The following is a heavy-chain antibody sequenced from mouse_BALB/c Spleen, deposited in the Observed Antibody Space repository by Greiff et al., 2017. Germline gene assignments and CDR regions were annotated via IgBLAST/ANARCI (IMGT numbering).Heavy chain of an antibody. CDR1: GFTFSDYY. CDR3: ASEAYYRYDGDYFDY. D-gene: IGHD2-14*01. J-gene: IGHJ2*01. Sequence: EVQLVESGGGLVKPGGSLKLSCAASGFTFSDYYMYWVRQTPEKRLEWVATISAGGSYTYYPDSVKGRFTISRDNAKNNLYLQMSSLKSEDTAMYYCASEAYYRYDGDYFDYWGQGTTLTVAS. CDR2: ISAGGSYT. V-gene: IGHV5-4*02.